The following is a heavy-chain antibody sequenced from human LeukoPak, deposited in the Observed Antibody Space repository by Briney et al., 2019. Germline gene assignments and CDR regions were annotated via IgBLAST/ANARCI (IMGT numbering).Heavy chain of an antibody. CDR1: GGSISSYY. CDR2: IYTSGST. Sequence: PSETLSLTCTVSGGSISSYYWSWIRQPPGKGLGWIGRIYTSGSTNYNPSLKSRVTISVDTSKNQFSLKLSSVTAADTAVYYCARDNIAAAENWFDPWGQGTLVTVSS. D-gene: IGHD6-13*01. CDR3: ARDNIAAAENWFDP. J-gene: IGHJ5*02. V-gene: IGHV4-4*08.